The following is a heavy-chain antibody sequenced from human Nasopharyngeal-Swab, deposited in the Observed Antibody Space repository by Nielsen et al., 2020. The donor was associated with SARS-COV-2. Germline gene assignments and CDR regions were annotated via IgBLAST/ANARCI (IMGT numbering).Heavy chain of an antibody. CDR1: ASTFTAYY. D-gene: IGHD3-22*01. CDR2: INPNSGDT. CDR3: ARARGEVYYVGVNAFDV. Sequence: ASVKVSCKASASTFTAYYIHWVRQAPGQGLEWLGRINPNSGDTTFAQRFQGRVNMTRDTSISTAYLHLSRLTSGDTAIYYCARARGEVYYVGVNAFDVWGRGTLVTVSS. J-gene: IGHJ3*01. V-gene: IGHV1-2*06.